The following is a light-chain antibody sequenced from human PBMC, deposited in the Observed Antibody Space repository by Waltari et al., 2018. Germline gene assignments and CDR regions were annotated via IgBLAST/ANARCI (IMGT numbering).Light chain of an antibody. Sequence: SYELTQPPSVSVSPGQTASITCSGDKLGDKYACWYQQKPGQSPVLVIDQDSKRPSGHPERFPGSNSGNTATLTIGGTQAMDEADYYCQAWDSSTEVVFGGGTKLTVL. V-gene: IGLV3-1*01. J-gene: IGLJ2*01. CDR3: QAWDSSTEVV. CDR2: QDS. CDR1: KLGDKY.